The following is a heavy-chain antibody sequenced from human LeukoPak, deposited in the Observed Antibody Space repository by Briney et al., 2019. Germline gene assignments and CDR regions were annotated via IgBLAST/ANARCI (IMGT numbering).Heavy chain of an antibody. Sequence: GGSLRLSCAASGFTFSSYAVNWVRQAPGKGLEWVSVIYSGGSTYYAASVKGRFTISRDNSKNTLYLQMNSLRAEDTAVYYCARSPYYYGSGSYWFDYWGQGTLVTVSS. V-gene: IGHV3-53*01. CDR3: ARSPYYYGSGSYWFDY. J-gene: IGHJ4*02. CDR1: GFTFSSYA. D-gene: IGHD3-10*01. CDR2: IYSGGST.